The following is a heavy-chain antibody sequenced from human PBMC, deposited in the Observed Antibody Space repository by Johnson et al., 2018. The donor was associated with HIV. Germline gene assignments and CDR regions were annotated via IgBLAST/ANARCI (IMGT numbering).Heavy chain of an antibody. V-gene: IGHV3-48*04. CDR3: ARPNFLYENDAFDI. J-gene: IGHJ3*02. D-gene: IGHD2-2*02. Sequence: VQLVESGGGLVQPGGSLRLSCAASGFTFSSYWMSWVRQAPGKGLEWVSYITSSGTTIYHVDSVKGRFTISRDNAKNSLYLQMNSLRAEDTAVYYCARPNFLYENDAFDIWGQGTMVTVSS. CDR1: GFTFSSYW. CDR2: ITSSGTTI.